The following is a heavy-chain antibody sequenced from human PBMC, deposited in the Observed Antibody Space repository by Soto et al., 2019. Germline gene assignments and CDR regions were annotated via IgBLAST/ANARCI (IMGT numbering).Heavy chain of an antibody. CDR2: ISSSSSSI. Sequence: EVQLVESGGGLVQPGGSLRLSCTASGVTFSSYSMVWVRQAPGKGLEWVSYISSSSSSIYYADSVKGRFSTSRDNAKNSTSLQMNSLRVEDTGVYYCARELGFDAVARMDVWGQGTTVTVPS. V-gene: IGHV3-48*01. J-gene: IGHJ6*02. CDR1: GVTFSSYS. D-gene: IGHD6-19*01. CDR3: ARELGFDAVARMDV.